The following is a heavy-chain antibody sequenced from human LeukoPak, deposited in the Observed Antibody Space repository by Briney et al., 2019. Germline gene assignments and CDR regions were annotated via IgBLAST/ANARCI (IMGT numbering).Heavy chain of an antibody. Sequence: GGSPRLSCAASGFTFSSYAMSWVRQAPGKGLEWVSAISGSGGSTYYADSVKGRFTISRDNSKNTLYLQMNSLRAEDTAVYYCAKVSGGGSPVGYFQHWGQGTLVTVSS. CDR1: GFTFSSYA. CDR3: AKVSGGGSPVGYFQH. J-gene: IGHJ1*01. V-gene: IGHV3-23*01. CDR2: ISGSGGST. D-gene: IGHD2-15*01.